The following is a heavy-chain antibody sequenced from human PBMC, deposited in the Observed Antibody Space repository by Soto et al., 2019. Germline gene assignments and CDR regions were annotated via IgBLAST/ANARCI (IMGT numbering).Heavy chain of an antibody. D-gene: IGHD2-8*01. CDR1: GGSISSGGYY. Sequence: QVQLQESGPGLVKPSQTLSLTCTVSGGSISSGGYYWRWIRQHPGKGLEWIGYIYYSGSTYYNPSLKSRVTISVDTSKNQFSLKLSSVTAADTAVYYCARVDTKGLREGYYFDYWGQGTLVTVSS. V-gene: IGHV4-31*03. CDR2: IYYSGST. CDR3: ARVDTKGLREGYYFDY. J-gene: IGHJ4*02.